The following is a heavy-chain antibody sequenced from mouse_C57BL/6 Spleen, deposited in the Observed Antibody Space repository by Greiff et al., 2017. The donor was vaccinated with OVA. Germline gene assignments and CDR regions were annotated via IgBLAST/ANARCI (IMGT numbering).Heavy chain of an antibody. CDR3: TRDRQLQRNYYAMDY. J-gene: IGHJ4*01. CDR2: ISSGGDYI. CDR1: GFTFSSYA. V-gene: IGHV5-9-1*02. Sequence: EVNVVESGAGLVKPGGSLKLSCAASGFTFSSYAMSWVRQTPEKRLEWVAYISSGGDYIYYADTVKGRFTISRDNARNTLYLQMSSLKSEDTAMYYCTRDRQLQRNYYAMDYWGQGTSVTVSS. D-gene: IGHD3-2*01.